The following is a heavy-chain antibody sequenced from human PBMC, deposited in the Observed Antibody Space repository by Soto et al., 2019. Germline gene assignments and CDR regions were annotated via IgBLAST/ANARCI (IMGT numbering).Heavy chain of an antibody. CDR2: IYYSGST. J-gene: IGHJ6*03. V-gene: IGHV4-59*01. CDR1: GGSISSYY. Sequence: SETLSLTCTVSGGSISSYYWSWIRQPPGKRLEWIGYIYYSGSTNYNPSLKSRVTISVDTSKNQFSLKLSSVTAADTAVYYCARDQGAYYMDVWGKGTTVTVSS. CDR3: ARDQGAYYMDV.